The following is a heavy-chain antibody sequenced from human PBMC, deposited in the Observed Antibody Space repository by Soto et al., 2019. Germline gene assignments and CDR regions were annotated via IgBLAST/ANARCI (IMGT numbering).Heavy chain of an antibody. CDR3: ARSRVHEGENGDYVYYFDY. D-gene: IGHD4-17*01. J-gene: IGHJ4*02. CDR1: GGTFSSYA. CDR2: IIPIFGTA. V-gene: IGHV1-69*13. Sequence: GASVKVSCKASGGTFSSYAISWVRQAPGQGLEWMGGIIPIFGTANYAQKFQGRVTITADESTSTAYMELSSLRSEDTAVYYCARSRVHEGENGDYVYYFDYWGQGTLVTVSS.